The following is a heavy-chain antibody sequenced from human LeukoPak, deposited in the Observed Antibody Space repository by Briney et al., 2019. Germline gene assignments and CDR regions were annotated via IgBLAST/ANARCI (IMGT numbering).Heavy chain of an antibody. D-gene: IGHD6-6*01. Sequence: GGSLRLSCVASGFTFSDFSLNWVRQAPGKGLVWVSRINSDGSSTSYADSVKGRFTISRDNAKNTLYLQMNSLRAEDTAVYYCAREYSSSSYYYYYYMDVWGKGTTVTVSS. CDR1: GFTFSDFS. CDR2: INSDGSST. V-gene: IGHV3-74*01. J-gene: IGHJ6*03. CDR3: AREYSSSSYYYYYYMDV.